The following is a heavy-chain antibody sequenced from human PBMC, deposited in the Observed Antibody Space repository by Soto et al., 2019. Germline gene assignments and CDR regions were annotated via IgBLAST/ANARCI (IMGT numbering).Heavy chain of an antibody. J-gene: IGHJ3*02. CDR2: IYHSGST. D-gene: IGHD3-3*01. Sequence: SETLSLTCTVSGGSISSYYWSWIRQPPGKGLEWIGYIYHSGSTNYNPSLKSRVTMSVDKSKNQFSLKLSSVTAADTAVYYCARETTILRDAFDIWGQGTMVTVSS. V-gene: IGHV4-59*12. CDR3: ARETTILRDAFDI. CDR1: GGSISSYY.